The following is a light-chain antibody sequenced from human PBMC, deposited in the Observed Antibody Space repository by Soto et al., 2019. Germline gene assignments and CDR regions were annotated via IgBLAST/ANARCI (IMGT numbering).Light chain of an antibody. V-gene: IGKV1-39*01. CDR3: QQSYSIPIT. CDR1: RDIDNS. CDR2: AAS. J-gene: IGKJ5*01. Sequence: DIQLTQSPPSLSSSVGYRVTITCRASRDIDNSLAWYQQVPGKAPKLLIYAASSLQSGVPSRFSASGSGTDFTLTISSLQPEDFATYFCQQSYSIPITFGQGTRLEI.